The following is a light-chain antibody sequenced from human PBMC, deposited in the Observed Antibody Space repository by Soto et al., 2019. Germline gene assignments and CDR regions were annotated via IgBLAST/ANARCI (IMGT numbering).Light chain of an antibody. CDR3: SSYRSSSYV. Sequence: QSALTQPASVSGSPGQSITISCTGTSSDVGGYNYVSWYQQHPGKAPKLMIYEVSNRPSGVSNRFSGSKSGNTASLTISGRQAEDEADYYCSSYRSSSYVFGTGTKLTVL. CDR1: SSDVGGYNY. V-gene: IGLV2-14*01. CDR2: EVS. J-gene: IGLJ1*01.